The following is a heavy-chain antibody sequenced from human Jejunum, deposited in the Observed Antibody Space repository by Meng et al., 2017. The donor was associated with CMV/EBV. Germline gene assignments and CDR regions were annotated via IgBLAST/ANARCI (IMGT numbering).Heavy chain of an antibody. CDR3: TRDSMKGGGFDY. CDR2: TKTKAYNYIT. D-gene: IGHD3-10*01. Sequence: SGFTFSGHTLAWFRQPPGKGLEWITRTKTKAYNYITEYAASVEGRFTISRDDSKNSLYLQMNSLKTEDTAVYYCTRDSMKGGGFDYWGQGSLVTVSS. J-gene: IGHJ4*02. V-gene: IGHV3-72*01. CDR1: GFTFSGHT.